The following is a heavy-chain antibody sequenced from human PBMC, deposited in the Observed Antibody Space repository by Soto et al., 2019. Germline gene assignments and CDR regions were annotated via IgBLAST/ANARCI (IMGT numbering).Heavy chain of an antibody. CDR2: IYHSGST. D-gene: IGHD6-19*01. J-gene: IGHJ6*02. V-gene: IGHV4-4*02. CDR3: ARDRSIAVAGTTWYYYGMDV. CDR1: GGSISSSNW. Sequence: PSETLSLTCAVSGGSISSSNWWSWVRQPPGKGLEWIGEIYHSGSTNYNPSLKSRVTISVDKSKNQFSLKLSSVTAADTAVYYCARDRSIAVAGTTWYYYGMDVWGQGTTVTVSS.